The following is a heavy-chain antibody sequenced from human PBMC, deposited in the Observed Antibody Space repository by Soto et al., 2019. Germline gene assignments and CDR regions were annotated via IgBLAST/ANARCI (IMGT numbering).Heavy chain of an antibody. CDR3: ARDRKSYSSSWWGYAFDI. CDR1: GGTFSSYA. Sequence: SVKVSCKASGGTFSSYAISWVRQAPGQGLEWMGGIIPIFGTANYAQKFQGRVTITADESTSTAYMELSSLRSEDTAVYYCARDRKSYSSSWWGYAFDIWGQGTMVTVSS. CDR2: IIPIFGTA. V-gene: IGHV1-69*13. D-gene: IGHD6-13*01. J-gene: IGHJ3*02.